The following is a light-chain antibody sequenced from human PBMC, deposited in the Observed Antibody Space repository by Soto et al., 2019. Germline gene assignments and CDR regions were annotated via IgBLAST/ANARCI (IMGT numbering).Light chain of an antibody. J-gene: IGKJ5*01. CDR3: HSRA. CDR2: DAS. Sequence: DIPLTQTPSTLSASVGDEVTITCRASQTISRWLAWYQQKPGRAPKLLIYDASTLESGVPSRFSGSGSETEFTLTISRLQPDDFATYFCHSRAFGQGTRLAIK. V-gene: IGKV1-5*01. CDR1: QTISRW.